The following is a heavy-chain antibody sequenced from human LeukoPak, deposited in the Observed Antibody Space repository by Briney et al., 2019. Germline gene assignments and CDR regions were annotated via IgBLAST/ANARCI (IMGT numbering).Heavy chain of an antibody. D-gene: IGHD2-2*02. V-gene: IGHV4-59*01. Sequence: SETLSLTCTVSGGSISSYYWIWIRQPPGKGLEWIGHLYYSGSTNYNPSLKSRVTISVDTSKNQFSLKVSSVTAADTAVYYCARVGCSSTSCSTNYGMDVWGQGTTVTVSS. CDR1: GGSISSYY. J-gene: IGHJ6*02. CDR3: ARVGCSSTSCSTNYGMDV. CDR2: LYYSGST.